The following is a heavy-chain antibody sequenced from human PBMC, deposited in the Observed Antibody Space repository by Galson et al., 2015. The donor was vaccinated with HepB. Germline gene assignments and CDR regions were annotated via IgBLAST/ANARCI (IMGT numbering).Heavy chain of an antibody. V-gene: IGHV3-73*01. D-gene: IGHD6-19*01. CDR2: IRSKTTNYAT. CDR3: TRLGDFSGYSSR. CDR1: GFTFSGSA. J-gene: IGHJ4*02. Sequence: LRLSCAASGFTFSGSAIHWVRQASGKGPEWVGRIRSKTTNYATSYVPSLRGRFTISRDDSKNMAYLHIKSLKTEDTAVYYCTRLGDFSGYSSRWGQGTLVTVSA.